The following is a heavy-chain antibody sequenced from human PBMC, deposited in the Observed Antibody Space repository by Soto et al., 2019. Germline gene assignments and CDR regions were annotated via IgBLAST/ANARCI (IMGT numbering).Heavy chain of an antibody. CDR3: ARSWFDP. V-gene: IGHV5-10-1*01. Sequence: GESLKISCKGSANNFTDYWLTWVRQMPGKGLEWMGRIDPSDSYTDYSPSFRGHVTISTDNSINTAYLQWTSLKASDTAIYYCARSWFDPWGQGTLVTV. CDR2: IDPSDSYT. J-gene: IGHJ5*02. CDR1: ANNFTDYW.